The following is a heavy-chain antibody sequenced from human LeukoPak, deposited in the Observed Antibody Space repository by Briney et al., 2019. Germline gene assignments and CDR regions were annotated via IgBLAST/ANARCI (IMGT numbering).Heavy chain of an antibody. CDR1: GFTFSRYA. CDR3: VKDRGVATIGDFDY. D-gene: IGHD3-10*01. CDR2: ISGSGGST. J-gene: IGHJ4*02. V-gene: IGHV3-23*01. Sequence: GGSLRLSCAASGFTFSRYAMSWVRQAPGKGLECVSAISGSGGSTYYADSVKGRFTISRDNSKNTLYLQMNSLRAEDTAVYYCVKDRGVATIGDFDYWGQGTLVTVSS.